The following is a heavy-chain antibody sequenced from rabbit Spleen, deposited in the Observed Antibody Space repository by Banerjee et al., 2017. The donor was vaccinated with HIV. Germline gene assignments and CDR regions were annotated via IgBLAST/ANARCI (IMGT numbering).Heavy chain of an antibody. D-gene: IGHD8-1*01. CDR1: GFDLSSYYY. CDR3: ARDTGSSFSSYGMDL. CDR2: IYISGGST. Sequence: QSLEESGGNLVKPGASLTLTCTASGFDLSSYYYVCWVRQAPGKGLEWIACIYISGGSTYYASWAKGRFTCSKTSSTTVTLQMTSLTAADTATYFCARDTGSSFSSYGMDLWGPGTLVTVS. V-gene: IGHV1S40*01. J-gene: IGHJ6*01.